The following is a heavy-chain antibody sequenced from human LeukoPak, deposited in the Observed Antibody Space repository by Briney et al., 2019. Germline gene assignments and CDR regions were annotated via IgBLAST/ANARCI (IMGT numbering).Heavy chain of an antibody. CDR1: GFTFRSYA. V-gene: IGHV3-23*01. J-gene: IGHJ4*02. D-gene: IGHD1-26*01. CDR2: ISGSGGST. Sequence: GGSLRLSCVASGFTFRSYAMSWVRQAPGKGLEWVSAISGSGGSTYYADSVKGRFTFSRDNSKNALYLQMNSLRAEDTAVYYCAKDCASGSYYDWGQGTLVTVSS. CDR3: AKDCASGSYYD.